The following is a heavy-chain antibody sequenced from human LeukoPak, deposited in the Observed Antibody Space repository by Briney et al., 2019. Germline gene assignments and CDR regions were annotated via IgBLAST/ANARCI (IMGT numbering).Heavy chain of an antibody. J-gene: IGHJ6*03. V-gene: IGHV3-49*04. CDR3: GRGGRRWSGDSYSHYYYMDV. D-gene: IGHD3-10*01. CDR2: IRSKIYDETT. Sequence: GGSLRLSCTTSGFTFGEYAMSWVRQAPGKGLEWVGFIRSKIYDETTEYAASVKGRFTISRDDSKSIAYLQMNSLKTEDTAMYYCGRGGRRWSGDSYSHYYYMDVWGKGTTVIISS. CDR1: GFTFGEYA.